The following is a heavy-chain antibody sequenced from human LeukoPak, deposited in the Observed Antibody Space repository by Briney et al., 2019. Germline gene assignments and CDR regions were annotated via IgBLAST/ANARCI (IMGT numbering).Heavy chain of an antibody. CDR1: GFTFSSYA. J-gene: IGHJ4*02. CDR2: ISHDGSHK. D-gene: IGHD3-3*02. Sequence: SGGSLRLSCAASGFTFSSYAMHWVRQAPGKGLEWVAVISHDGSHKYYAASVKGRFTISRGNPKNTLFLQMNSLRPEDTAVYYCARDIAFDGTRPPDYWGQGTLVTVSS. CDR3: ARDIAFDGTRPPDY. V-gene: IGHV3-30*04.